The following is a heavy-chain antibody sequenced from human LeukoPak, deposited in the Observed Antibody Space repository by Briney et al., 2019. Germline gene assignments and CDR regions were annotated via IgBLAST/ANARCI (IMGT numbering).Heavy chain of an antibody. D-gene: IGHD3-10*01. CDR3: ARGTYYYGSGSYPFDY. CDR1: GGSISSYY. J-gene: IGHJ4*02. V-gene: IGHV4-4*07. CDR2: IYTSGST. Sequence: PSETLSLTCTVSGGSISSYYWNWIRQPAGKGLEWIGRIYTSGSTNYNPSLKSRVTMSVDTSKNQFSLKLSSVTAADTAVYYRARGTYYYGSGSYPFDYWGQGTLVTVSS.